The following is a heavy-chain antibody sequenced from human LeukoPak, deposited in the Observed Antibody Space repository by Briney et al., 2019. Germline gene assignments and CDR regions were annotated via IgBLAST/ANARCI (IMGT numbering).Heavy chain of an antibody. CDR3: ARADGPDYFDY. CDR2: AYYRSKWYY. J-gene: IGHJ4*02. CDR1: GDSLSSNSAA. Sequence: SQTLSLTCALSGDSLSSNSAAWSWIRQSPSRGLEWLGRAYYRSKWYYEYAASVKSRISVNPDTSKNQYSLQLNSVTPEDTAVYYCARADGPDYFDYWGQGILVTVSS. V-gene: IGHV6-1*01.